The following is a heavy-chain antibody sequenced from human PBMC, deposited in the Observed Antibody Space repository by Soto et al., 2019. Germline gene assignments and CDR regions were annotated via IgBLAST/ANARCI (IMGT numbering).Heavy chain of an antibody. CDR1: GFTFSSYW. V-gene: IGHV3-7*05. CDR3: ARDLPYYYDSSGYYADAFDI. D-gene: IGHD3-22*01. J-gene: IGHJ3*02. Sequence: HPGGSLRLSCAASGFTFSSYWMSWVRQAPGKGLEWVANIKQDGSEKYYVDSVKGRFTISRDNAKNSLYLQMNSLRAEDTAVYYFARDLPYYYDSSGYYADAFDIWGQGTMVTVSS. CDR2: IKQDGSEK.